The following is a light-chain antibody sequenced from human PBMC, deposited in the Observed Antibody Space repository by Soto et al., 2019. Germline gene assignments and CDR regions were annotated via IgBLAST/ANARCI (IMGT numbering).Light chain of an antibody. J-gene: IGKJ4*01. CDR2: GAS. V-gene: IGKV3-15*01. Sequence: EIVMTQSPATLSVSPGERATLSCRASQSVSSNLAWYQQKPGHAPRLLIYGASTRATGIPARFSGSGSGTEFTLTISSLQSEDFAVYSCQHYNNWPQLTFGGGTKVEIK. CDR3: QHYNNWPQLT. CDR1: QSVSSN.